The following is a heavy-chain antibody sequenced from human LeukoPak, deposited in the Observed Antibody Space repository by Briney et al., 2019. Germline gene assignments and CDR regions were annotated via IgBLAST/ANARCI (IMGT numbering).Heavy chain of an antibody. Sequence: SETLSPTCTVSGYSISSGYYWGWIRQPPGKGLEWIGSIYYSGSTYYNPSLKSRVTISVDTSKNQFSLKLSSVTAADTAVYYCARQGVILRYFDWLGDNWFDPWGQGTLVTVSS. CDR3: ARQGVILRYFDWLGDNWFDP. V-gene: IGHV4-38-2*02. J-gene: IGHJ5*02. CDR2: IYYSGST. CDR1: GYSISSGYY. D-gene: IGHD3-9*01.